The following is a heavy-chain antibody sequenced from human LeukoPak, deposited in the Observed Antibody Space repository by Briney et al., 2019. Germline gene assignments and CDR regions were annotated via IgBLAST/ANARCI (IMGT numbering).Heavy chain of an antibody. Sequence: ASVKVSCKASGGTLSSYTISWVRQAPGQGLEWMGRIIPILGIANYAQKFQGRVTITADKSTSTAYMELSSLRSEDTAVYYCARESPIPYYDFWSGYPLDYWGQGTLVTVSS. V-gene: IGHV1-69*04. CDR2: IIPILGIA. D-gene: IGHD3-3*01. J-gene: IGHJ4*02. CDR1: GGTLSSYT. CDR3: ARESPIPYYDFWSGYPLDY.